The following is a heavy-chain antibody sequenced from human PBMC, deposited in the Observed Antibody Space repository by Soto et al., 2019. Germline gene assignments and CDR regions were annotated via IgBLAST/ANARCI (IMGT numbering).Heavy chain of an antibody. CDR2: IYWDGDK. J-gene: IGHJ5*02. D-gene: IGHD3-3*01. CDR1: GFSLSTSGAA. CDR3: AHRATMTIFGLIIDNGIWFDP. Sequence: QINLIESGPTLVTPTQTLTLTCTFSGFSLSTSGAAVGWVRQPPGRALEWLALIYWDGDKRYNASLGNRLTITKDMSMNQVVLTLTNVDPADTATYYCAHRATMTIFGLIIDNGIWFDPWGQGTRVIVSS. V-gene: IGHV2-5*02.